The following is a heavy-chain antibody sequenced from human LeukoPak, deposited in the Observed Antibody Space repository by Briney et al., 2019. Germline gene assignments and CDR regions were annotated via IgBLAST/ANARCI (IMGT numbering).Heavy chain of an antibody. CDR3: ARHCGSYYLRDAFDI. CDR2: IYYSGST. Sequence: SGTLSLTCTVSGGSISSSSYSWGWIRQPPGKGLEWIGSIYYSGSTYYNPSLKSRVTISVDTSKNQFSLKLSSVTAADTAVYYCARHCGSYYLRDAFDIWGQGTMVTVSS. J-gene: IGHJ3*02. CDR1: GGSISSSSYS. V-gene: IGHV4-39*01. D-gene: IGHD1-26*01.